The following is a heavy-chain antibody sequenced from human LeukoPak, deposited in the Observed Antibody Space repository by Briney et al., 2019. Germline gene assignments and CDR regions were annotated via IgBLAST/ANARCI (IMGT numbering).Heavy chain of an antibody. CDR3: ARGYPNYYYYYYMGV. D-gene: IGHD1-26*01. J-gene: IGHJ6*03. CDR1: GYTFTGYY. CDR2: INPNSGGT. Sequence: ASVKVSCKASGYTFTGYYMHWVRQAPGQGLEWMGRINPNSGGTNYAQKFQGRVTMTRDTSISTACMELSRLRSDDTAVYYCARGYPNYYYYYYMGVWGKGTTVTVSS. V-gene: IGHV1-2*06.